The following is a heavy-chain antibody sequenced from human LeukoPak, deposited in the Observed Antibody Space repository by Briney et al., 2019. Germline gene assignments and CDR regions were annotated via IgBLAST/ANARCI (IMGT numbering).Heavy chain of an antibody. V-gene: IGHV1-69*13. D-gene: IGHD2-2*01. J-gene: IGHJ4*02. CDR2: IIPIFGTA. CDR1: GGTFSNYA. Sequence: SVSVSCKASGGTFSNYAISWVRQAPGQGREWMGGIIPIFGTANYAQKFQGRVTITADESTSTAYMERSSVRSEDTAVYYCASSGSSCSSTSCYSPFDYWGQGTLVTVSS. CDR3: ASSGSSCSSTSCYSPFDY.